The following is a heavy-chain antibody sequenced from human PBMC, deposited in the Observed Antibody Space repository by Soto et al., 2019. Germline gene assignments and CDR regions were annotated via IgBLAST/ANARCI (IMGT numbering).Heavy chain of an antibody. J-gene: IGHJ3*02. CDR1: GFIFSTYA. Sequence: GGSQRLSCAASGFIFSTYAMNWVRQAPGKGLEWVSAISNSGGSTYYAESVRGRFTISRDNSINTLYLQMSSLRTEDTAVYYCARPRGYGVFDAVDIWGQGTMVTVS. D-gene: IGHD4-17*01. CDR2: ISNSGGST. CDR3: ARPRGYGVFDAVDI. V-gene: IGHV3-23*01.